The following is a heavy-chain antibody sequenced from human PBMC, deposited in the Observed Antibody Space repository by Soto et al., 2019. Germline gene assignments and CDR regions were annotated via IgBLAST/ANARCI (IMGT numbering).Heavy chain of an antibody. Sequence: ASETLSLTCTVSGGSIRSGHYYWTWIRQLPGKGLEWIGFIFNSGDAYYNPSLKSRLAISVDTSKNQFSLKLDSVTAADTALYYCARADNDYYVDSWGQGALVTVSS. CDR3: ARADNDYYVDS. D-gene: IGHD2-21*02. CDR1: GGSIRSGHYY. J-gene: IGHJ4*02. CDR2: IFNSGDA. V-gene: IGHV4-31*03.